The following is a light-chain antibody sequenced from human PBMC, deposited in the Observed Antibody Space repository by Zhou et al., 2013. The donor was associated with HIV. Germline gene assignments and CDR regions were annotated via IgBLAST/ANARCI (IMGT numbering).Light chain of an antibody. J-gene: IGKJ4*01. Sequence: DIQMTQSPSSLSASVGDRVTITCRASQGIHKHLAWYQHKPGKVPQLLIYSASTLQSGVPSRFRGSGSGTDFTLIISGLQPEDVATYYCQHYTTYPPTFGGGTKVEIK. CDR1: QGIHKH. V-gene: IGKV1-27*01. CDR2: SAS. CDR3: QHYTTYPPT.